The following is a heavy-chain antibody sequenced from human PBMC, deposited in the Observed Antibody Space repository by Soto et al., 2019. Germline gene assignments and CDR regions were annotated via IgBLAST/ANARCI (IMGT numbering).Heavy chain of an antibody. Sequence: LSLTCTLSGGSVRAPDWWNWVRQSPDKGLEWIAEVHISGHSNYNPSLRSRVSVSIDSSKNQFYLNLNSVTAADTAIYYCARVRQGCSANNCYFDPWGQGTQVTVSS. D-gene: IGHD1-1*01. CDR2: VHISGHS. J-gene: IGHJ5*01. CDR1: GGSVRAPDW. V-gene: IGHV4-4*02. CDR3: ARVRQGCSANNCYFDP.